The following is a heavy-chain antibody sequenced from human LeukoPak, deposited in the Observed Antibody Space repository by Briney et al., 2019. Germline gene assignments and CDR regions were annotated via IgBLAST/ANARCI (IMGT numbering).Heavy chain of an antibody. Sequence: GGSLRLSCAASGFTFSDYYMSWIRQAPGKGLEWVSYISSSGSTIYYADSVKGRFTISRDNAKNSLYLQMNSLRAEDTAVYYCARDGPWGSPTSGWFDPWAREPWSPSPQ. CDR1: GFTFSDYY. J-gene: IGHJ5*02. D-gene: IGHD2-2*01. V-gene: IGHV3-11*04. CDR2: ISSSGSTI. CDR3: ARDGPWGSPTSGWFDP.